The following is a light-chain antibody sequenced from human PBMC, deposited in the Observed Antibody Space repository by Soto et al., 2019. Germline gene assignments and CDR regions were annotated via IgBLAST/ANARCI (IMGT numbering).Light chain of an antibody. J-gene: IGKJ5*01. Sequence: IVVSLSPATLSLSQGERATLSCRASQSVSSFLAWYQQKPGQAPRLLIYDASNRATGIPARFSGSGSGTDFTLTISSLEPEDFAVYYCQQYGSSPPITFGQGTRLEIK. CDR3: QQYGSSPPIT. CDR1: QSVSSF. V-gene: IGKV3-11*01. CDR2: DAS.